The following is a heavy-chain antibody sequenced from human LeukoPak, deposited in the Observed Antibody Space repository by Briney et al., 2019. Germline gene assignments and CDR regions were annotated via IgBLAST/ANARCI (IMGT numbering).Heavy chain of an antibody. D-gene: IGHD6-19*01. Sequence: PSETLSLTCTVSGGSISSYYWSWIRQPTGKGLEWIGYIYYSGSTNYNPSLKSRVTISVDTSKNQFSLKLSSVTAADTAMYYCARGEAVANSFDYWGQGTLVIVSS. V-gene: IGHV4-59*01. CDR1: GGSISSYY. J-gene: IGHJ4*02. CDR3: ARGEAVANSFDY. CDR2: IYYSGST.